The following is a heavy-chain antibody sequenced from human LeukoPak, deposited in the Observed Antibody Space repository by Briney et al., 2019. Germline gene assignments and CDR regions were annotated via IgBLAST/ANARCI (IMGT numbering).Heavy chain of an antibody. Sequence: GGSLRLSCAASGFTFSSYGMHWVRQAPGKGLEWVAVIWYDGSNKYYADSVKGRFTISRDNSKNTLYLQMNSLRAEDTAVYYCAREGGYFDWLCPPDYWGQGTLVTVSS. CDR3: AREGGYFDWLCPPDY. V-gene: IGHV3-33*01. CDR2: IWYDGSNK. D-gene: IGHD3-9*01. J-gene: IGHJ4*02. CDR1: GFTFSSYG.